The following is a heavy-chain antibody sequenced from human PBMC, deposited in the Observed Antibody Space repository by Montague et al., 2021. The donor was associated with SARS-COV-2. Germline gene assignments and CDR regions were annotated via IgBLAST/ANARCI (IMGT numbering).Heavy chain of an antibody. V-gene: IGHV3-11*01. Sequence: SLRLSCAASGFALSDYYMAWIRQAPGKGLEWLAYISHSSNTIAYADSVKGRFTISRDNANNSVHLHMTNLRVEDTAVYYCSRPPTFYYESNGYYSNWGQGAQVTVTS. CDR2: ISHSSNTI. CDR1: GFALSDYY. D-gene: IGHD3-22*01. CDR3: SRPPTFYYESNGYYSN. J-gene: IGHJ4*02.